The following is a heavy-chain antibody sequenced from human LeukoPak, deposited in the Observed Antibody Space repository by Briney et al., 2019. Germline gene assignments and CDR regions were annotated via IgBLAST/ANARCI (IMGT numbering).Heavy chain of an antibody. CDR3: ARGHGYYYGSGSDHYFNY. CDR1: GGSFSGYY. D-gene: IGHD3-10*01. J-gene: IGHJ4*02. Sequence: SETLSLTCAVYGGSFSGYYWSWIRQPPGKGLEWIGEINHSGSTNYNPSLKSRVTISVDTSKNQFSLKLSSVTAADTAVYYCARGHGYYYGSGSDHYFNYWGQGTLVTVSS. V-gene: IGHV4-34*01. CDR2: INHSGST.